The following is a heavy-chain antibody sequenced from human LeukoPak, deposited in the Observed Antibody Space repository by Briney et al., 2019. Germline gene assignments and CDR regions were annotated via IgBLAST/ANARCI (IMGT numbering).Heavy chain of an antibody. D-gene: IGHD6-13*01. CDR1: GGSISSYY. Sequence: SETLSLTCTVSGGSISSYYWSWVRQPPGKGLEWIGFVYYTGSTNYSPSLKSRVTISVDTSKNQFSLNPRSVTAADTAVYYCARISSSNWYNERGAFDVWGQGTMVTVS. J-gene: IGHJ3*01. CDR3: ARISSSNWYNERGAFDV. CDR2: VYYTGST. V-gene: IGHV4-59*01.